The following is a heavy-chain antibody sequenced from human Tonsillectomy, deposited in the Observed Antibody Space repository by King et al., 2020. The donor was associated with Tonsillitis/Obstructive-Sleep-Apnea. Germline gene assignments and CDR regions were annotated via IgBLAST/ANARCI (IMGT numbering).Heavy chain of an antibody. CDR1: GYSFTSYW. Sequence: VQLVESGAEVKKPGESLKISCKGSGYSFTSYWIGWVRQMPGKGLEWMGIIYPGDSDTRYSPSFQGQVTISADKSISTASLQWSSLKASDTAMYYCAREKYYDFWSGNYYYMDVWGKGTTVTVSS. J-gene: IGHJ6*03. D-gene: IGHD3-3*01. V-gene: IGHV5-51*01. CDR2: IYPGDSDT. CDR3: AREKYYDFWSGNYYYMDV.